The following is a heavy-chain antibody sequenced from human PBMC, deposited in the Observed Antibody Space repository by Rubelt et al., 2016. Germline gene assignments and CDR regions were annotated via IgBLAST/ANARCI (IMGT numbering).Heavy chain of an antibody. J-gene: IGHJ4*02. CDR1: EFTFSSYA. D-gene: IGHD6-13*01. Sequence: EVQLVESGGGLVQPGGSLRLSCSASEFTFSSYAMSWVRQAPGKGLEWVSAISASGGSTYYADSVKGRFTISRDNSKNTLDLQMNSLRAEDTAVYYCAKDQSSSWYEKNFDYWGQGTLVTVSS. V-gene: IGHV3-23*04. CDR3: AKDQSSSWYEKNFDY. CDR2: ISASGGST.